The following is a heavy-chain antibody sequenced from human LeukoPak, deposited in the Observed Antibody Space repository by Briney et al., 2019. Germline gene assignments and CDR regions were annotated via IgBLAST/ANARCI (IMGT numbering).Heavy chain of an antibody. Sequence: GGSLRLSCAASGFTFSSYWMHWVRQAPGKGLVWVSRINRDGSTITYADSVKGRFTISRDNTKNTLYLQMNSLRAEDTAVYYCARYYYGSGSYLDYWGQGTLVTVSS. J-gene: IGHJ4*02. CDR3: ARYYYGSGSYLDY. CDR2: INRDGSTI. CDR1: GFTFSSYW. D-gene: IGHD3-10*01. V-gene: IGHV3-74*01.